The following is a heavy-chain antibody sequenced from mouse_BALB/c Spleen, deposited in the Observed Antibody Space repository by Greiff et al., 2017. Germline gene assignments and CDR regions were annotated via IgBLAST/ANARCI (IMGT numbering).Heavy chain of an antibody. CDR1: GFNIKDTY. CDR3: ARGEEAWFAY. CDR2: IDPANGNT. J-gene: IGHJ3*01. Sequence: EVKLMESGAELVKPGASVKLSCTASGFNIKDTYMHWVKQRPEQGLEWIGRIDPANGNTKYDPKFQGKATITADTSSNTAYLQLSSLTSEDTAVYYCARGEEAWFAYWGQGTLVTVSA. V-gene: IGHV14-3*02.